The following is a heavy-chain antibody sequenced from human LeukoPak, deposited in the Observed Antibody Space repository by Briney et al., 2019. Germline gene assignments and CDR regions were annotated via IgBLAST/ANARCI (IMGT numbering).Heavy chain of an antibody. CDR2: INPSGGST. D-gene: IGHD2-2*01. Sequence: ASVKVSCKASGYTFTTYYMHWLRQAPGQGLEWMGRINPSGGSTNYAQNFQGRVTMTRDTSTSTVYMEVSSLRFEDTAVYYCARAYSSTTSFDYWGQGTLVTVSS. J-gene: IGHJ4*02. CDR1: GYTFTTYY. V-gene: IGHV1-46*01. CDR3: ARAYSSTTSFDY.